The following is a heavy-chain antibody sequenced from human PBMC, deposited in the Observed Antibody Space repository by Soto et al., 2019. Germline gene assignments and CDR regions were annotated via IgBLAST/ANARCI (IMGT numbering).Heavy chain of an antibody. J-gene: IGHJ4*02. Sequence: SVKVSCKASGGTFSSYAISWVRQAPGQGLEWMGGIIPIFGTANYAQKFQGRVTITADESTSTAYMELSSLRSEDTAVYYCARTGTYYYDSSGPCFDYWGQGTLVTVSS. CDR1: GGTFSSYA. CDR3: ARTGTYYYDSSGPCFDY. D-gene: IGHD3-22*01. V-gene: IGHV1-69*13. CDR2: IIPIFGTA.